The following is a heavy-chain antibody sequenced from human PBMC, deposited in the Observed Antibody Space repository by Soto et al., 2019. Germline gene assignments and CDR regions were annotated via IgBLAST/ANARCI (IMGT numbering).Heavy chain of an antibody. J-gene: IGHJ4*02. D-gene: IGHD4-17*01. V-gene: IGHV4-59*01. CDR3: ARDSRSTVTMFDY. CDR1: GGSISSYY. Sequence: SETLSLTCTVSGGSISSYYWSWIRQPPGKGLEWIGYIYYSGSTNYNPSLKSRVTISVDTSKNQFSLKLSSVTAADTAVYYCARDSRSTVTMFDYWGQGTLVTVSS. CDR2: IYYSGST.